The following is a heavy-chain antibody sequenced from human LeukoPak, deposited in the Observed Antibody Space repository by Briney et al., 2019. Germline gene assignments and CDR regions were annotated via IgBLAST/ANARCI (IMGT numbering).Heavy chain of an antibody. J-gene: IGHJ6*03. D-gene: IGHD2-15*01. CDR3: AKDASGGIYYMDV. CDR1: GFTFSSYG. V-gene: IGHV3-30*18. Sequence: GGSLRLSCAASGFTFSSYGMHWVRQAPGKGLEWVAVISYDGSNKYYADSVKGRFTISRDNSKNTLYLQMNSLRAEDTAVYYCAKDASGGIYYMDVWGKGTTVTVSS. CDR2: ISYDGSNK.